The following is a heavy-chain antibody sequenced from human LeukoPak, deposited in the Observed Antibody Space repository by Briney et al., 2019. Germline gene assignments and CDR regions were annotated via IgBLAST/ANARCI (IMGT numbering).Heavy chain of an antibody. CDR3: ARGFSYRMDV. CDR2: MDPNSGNT. CDR1: GYTFTNYD. V-gene: IGHV1-8*01. J-gene: IGHJ6*02. Sequence: GASVKVSCKASGYTFTNYDINWVRQATGQGLEWMGWMDPNSGNTGYAQKFQGRVTMTRNTSISTTYTELSGLRSEDTAVYYCARGFSYRMDVWGQGTTVTVSS.